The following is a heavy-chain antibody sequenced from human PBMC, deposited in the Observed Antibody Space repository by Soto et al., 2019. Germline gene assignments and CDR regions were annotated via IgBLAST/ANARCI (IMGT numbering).Heavy chain of an antibody. CDR1: GGSISSYY. D-gene: IGHD6-19*01. V-gene: IGHV4-59*01. J-gene: IGHJ6*03. CDR3: ARRPIAVAGNPPMPYYYYMDV. CDR2: IYYSGST. Sequence: SETLSLTCTVSGGSISSYYWSWIRQPPGKGLEWIGYIYYSGSTNYNPSLKSRVTISVDTSKNQFSLKLSSVTAADTAVYYCARRPIAVAGNPPMPYYYYMDVWGKGTTVTVSS.